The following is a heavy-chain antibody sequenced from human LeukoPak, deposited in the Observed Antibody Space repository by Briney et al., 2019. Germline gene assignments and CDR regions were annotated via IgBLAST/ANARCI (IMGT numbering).Heavy chain of an antibody. J-gene: IGHJ4*02. CDR2: INPSGSST. D-gene: IGHD5-24*01. Sequence: ASVKVSCKASGYTFSTNYMHWVRQAPGQGLEWMGIINPSGSSTSYAQKFQGRVTITRNTSINTAYIELSSLRSEDTAVYYCARADQWDGYKYYFDYWGQGTLVTVSS. CDR1: GYTFSTNY. V-gene: IGHV1-46*01. CDR3: ARADQWDGYKYYFDY.